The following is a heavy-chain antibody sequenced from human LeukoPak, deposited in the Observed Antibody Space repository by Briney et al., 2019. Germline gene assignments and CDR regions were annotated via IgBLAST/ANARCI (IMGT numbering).Heavy chain of an antibody. CDR1: GGSISSYY. CDR3: ASSSGPTRQESSGGIDY. CDR2: IYYSGST. J-gene: IGHJ4*02. Sequence: SETLSLTCTVSGGSISSYYWSWIRQPPGKGLEWIGYIYYSGSTNYNPSLKSRVTISVDTSKNQFSLKLSSVTAADTAVYYCASSSGPTRQESSGGIDYWGQGTLVTVPS. V-gene: IGHV4-59*01. D-gene: IGHD6-25*01.